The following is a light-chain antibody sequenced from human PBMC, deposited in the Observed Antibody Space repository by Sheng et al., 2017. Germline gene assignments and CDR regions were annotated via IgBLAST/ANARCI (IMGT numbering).Light chain of an antibody. V-gene: IGLV2-14*03. CDR3: SSYTRTNTYV. Sequence: QSALTQPASVSGSPGQSITFSCTGTSSDVGGYNYVSWYQQHPGKAPKLMIYDVSYRPSGVSNRFSGSKSGNTASLTISGLQAEDEADYYCSSYTRTNTYVFGTGTKVTVL. CDR1: SSDVGGYNY. J-gene: IGLJ1*01. CDR2: DVS.